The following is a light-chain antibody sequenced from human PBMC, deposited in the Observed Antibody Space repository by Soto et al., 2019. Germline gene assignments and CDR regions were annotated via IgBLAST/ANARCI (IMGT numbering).Light chain of an antibody. CDR1: SSDVGRYNL. J-gene: IGLJ2*01. Sequence: QSALTQPASVSGSPGQSITISCTGTSSDVGRYNLVSWYQQHPGKAPKLIIYEVSKWPSGVSNRFSGSKSVNTAALTISGLQAEDEADYYCCSYAGSTTYVVFGGGTKLTVL. CDR3: CSYAGSTTYVV. V-gene: IGLV2-23*02. CDR2: EVS.